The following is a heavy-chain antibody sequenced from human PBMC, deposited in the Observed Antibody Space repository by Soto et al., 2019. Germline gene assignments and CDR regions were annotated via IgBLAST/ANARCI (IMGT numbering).Heavy chain of an antibody. J-gene: IGHJ5*02. Sequence: SDTLSLTCTVSGGSISSGGYYWSWIRQPPGKGLEWIGYIYYSGSTNYNPSLKSRVTISVDTSKNQFSLKLSSVTAADTAVYYCARVRDYYDSSGYYSRRDNWFDPWGQGTLVTVS. CDR1: GGSISSGGYY. V-gene: IGHV4-61*08. D-gene: IGHD3-22*01. CDR3: ARVRDYYDSSGYYSRRDNWFDP. CDR2: IYYSGST.